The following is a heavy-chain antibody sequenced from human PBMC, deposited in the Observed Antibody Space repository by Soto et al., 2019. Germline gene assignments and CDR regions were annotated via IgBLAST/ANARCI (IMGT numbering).Heavy chain of an antibody. CDR2: IIPIFGTA. V-gene: IGHV1-69*13. D-gene: IGHD6-19*01. J-gene: IGHJ3*02. CDR3: ARESSGLNDAFDI. Sequence: ASVKVSCKASGGTFSSYAISWVRQAPGQGLEWMGGIIPIFGTANYAQKFQGRVTITADESTSTAYMELSSLRSEDTGVYYCARESSGLNDAFDIWGQGTMVTVSS. CDR1: GGTFSSYA.